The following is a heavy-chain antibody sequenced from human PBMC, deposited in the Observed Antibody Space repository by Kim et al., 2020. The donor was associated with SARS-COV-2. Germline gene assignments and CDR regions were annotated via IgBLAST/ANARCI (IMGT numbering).Heavy chain of an antibody. V-gene: IGHV3-23*01. D-gene: IGHD6-13*01. CDR3: AKDRRAAPDTTYYYYGMDV. CDR1: GFTFSSYA. J-gene: IGHJ6*02. Sequence: GGSLRLSCAASGFTFSSYAMSWVRQAPGKGLEWVSAISGSGGSTYYADSVKGRFTISRDNSKNTLYLQMNSLRAEDTAVYYCAKDRRAAPDTTYYYYGMDVWGQGTTVTVSS. CDR2: ISGSGGST.